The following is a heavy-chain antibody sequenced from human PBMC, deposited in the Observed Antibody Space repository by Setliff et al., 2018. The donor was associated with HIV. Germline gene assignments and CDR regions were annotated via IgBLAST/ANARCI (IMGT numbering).Heavy chain of an antibody. Sequence: GASVKVSCKASGYAFTSYAMHWMRQAPGQRLEWMGWINAGNGNTKYSQNIQGRVTITRDTSASTAYMELSSLRSEDTAVYYCARSNSAISIVGETSGAFDIWGQGTMVTVSS. J-gene: IGHJ3*02. CDR1: GYAFTSYA. CDR3: ARSNSAISIVGETSGAFDI. D-gene: IGHD1-26*01. V-gene: IGHV1-3*01. CDR2: INAGNGNT.